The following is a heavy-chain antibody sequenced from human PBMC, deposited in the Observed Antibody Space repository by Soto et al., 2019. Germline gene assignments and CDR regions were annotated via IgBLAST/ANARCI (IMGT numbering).Heavy chain of an antibody. CDR3: ARGPGIWGSYRRPYFDY. D-gene: IGHD3-16*02. Sequence: SXTLSLTCAVYGGSLSGYYWSWIRQPPVNGLEWIGEINHSGSTNYNPSLKSRVTISVDTSKNQFSLKLSSVTAADTAVYYCARGPGIWGSYRRPYFDYWGQGTLVTVSS. CDR2: INHSGST. J-gene: IGHJ4*02. CDR1: GGSLSGYY. V-gene: IGHV4-34*01.